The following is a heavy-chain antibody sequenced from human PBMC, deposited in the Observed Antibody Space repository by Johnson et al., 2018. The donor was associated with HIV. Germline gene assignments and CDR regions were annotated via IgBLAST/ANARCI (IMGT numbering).Heavy chain of an antibody. CDR1: GFTFDEYD. CDR2: IGTAGDT. V-gene: IGHV3-23*04. D-gene: IGHD4-17*01. CDR3: ANYAGLGAFDI. Sequence: VQLVESGGGVARPGGSLRLSCEASGFTFDEYDMSWVRQAPGKGLEWVSGIGTAGDTYYPGSVKGRFTMSRDNSKNTLHLQMNSLRAEDTAVYYCANYAGLGAFDIWGQGTMVTVSS. J-gene: IGHJ3*02.